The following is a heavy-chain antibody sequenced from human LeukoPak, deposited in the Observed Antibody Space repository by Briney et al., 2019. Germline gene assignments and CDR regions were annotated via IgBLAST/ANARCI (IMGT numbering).Heavy chain of an antibody. D-gene: IGHD3-16*02. CDR2: ISSSSTI. J-gene: IGHJ4*02. CDR3: ARVGYVSVGGGNRYPDY. V-gene: IGHV3-48*02. CDR1: GFTFSSYS. Sequence: GGSLRLSCAASGFTFSSYSMNWVRQAPGKGLEWVSYISSSSTIYYADSVKGRFTISRDNAKNSLYLQMNSLRDEDTAVYYCARVGYVSVGGGNRYPDYWGQGPLVTVSS.